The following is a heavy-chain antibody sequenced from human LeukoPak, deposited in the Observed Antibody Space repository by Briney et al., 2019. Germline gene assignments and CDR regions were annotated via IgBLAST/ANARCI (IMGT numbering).Heavy chain of an antibody. V-gene: IGHV3-23*01. D-gene: IGHD4-23*01. CDR3: AKVMSYGGNSMIDY. CDR1: GFTFSDYA. Sequence: GGSLRLSCAASGFTFSDYAMSWVRQAPGTGLEWVSTISGSGGTTYYADSVRGRFTISRDNSKNTLYLQMNSLKAEDTAIYYCAKVMSYGGNSMIDYWGQGTLVTVSS. J-gene: IGHJ4*02. CDR2: ISGSGGTT.